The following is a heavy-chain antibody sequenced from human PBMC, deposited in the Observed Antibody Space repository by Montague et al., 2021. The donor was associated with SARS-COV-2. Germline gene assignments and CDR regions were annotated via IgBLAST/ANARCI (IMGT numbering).Heavy chain of an antibody. CDR3: VRDDAFDV. CDR2: LRWDSSGI. J-gene: IGHJ3*01. Sequence: SLRLSCAGQGKRKEEEEIKWVRQASGKGLEWVSGLRWDSSGIRYADSVEGRFPISRDNAKNSLFLQMDTLRPEDTALYYCVRDDAFDVWGQGTMVTVSS. V-gene: IGHV3-9*01. CDR1: GKRKEEEE.